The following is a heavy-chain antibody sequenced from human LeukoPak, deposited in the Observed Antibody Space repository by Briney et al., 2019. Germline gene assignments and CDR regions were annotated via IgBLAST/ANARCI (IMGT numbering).Heavy chain of an antibody. CDR2: IYYTGST. V-gene: IGHV4-59*11. Sequence: SETLSLTCSVSGASITSHYWSWIRQPPGSGLEWIGYIYYTGSTRYNPSLKSRVIISTDTSKNQLSLKLTSVTAADTAVYYCAREWGVFGGTAEDFWSRGTLVTVSS. D-gene: IGHD3-16*01. CDR1: GASITSHY. CDR3: AREWGVFGGTAEDF. J-gene: IGHJ4*02.